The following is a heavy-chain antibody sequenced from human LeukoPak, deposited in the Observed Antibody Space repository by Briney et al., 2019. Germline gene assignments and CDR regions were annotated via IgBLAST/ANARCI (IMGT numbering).Heavy chain of an antibody. Sequence: GGSLRLSCAASGFTFSSYAMSWVRQAPGKGLEWVSAISGSGGSTYYADSVEGRFTISRDNSKNTLYLQMNSLRAEDTAVYYCARTVGAISNYWGQGTLVTVSS. CDR3: ARTVGAISNY. CDR1: GFTFSSYA. J-gene: IGHJ4*02. D-gene: IGHD1-26*01. V-gene: IGHV3-23*01. CDR2: ISGSGGST.